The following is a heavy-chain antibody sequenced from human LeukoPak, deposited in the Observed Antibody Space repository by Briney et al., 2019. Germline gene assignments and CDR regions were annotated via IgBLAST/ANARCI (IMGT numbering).Heavy chain of an antibody. CDR3: TRDGSDYFDS. J-gene: IGHJ4*02. Sequence: SETLSLTCSVSGDSLSTSRFYWGWVRQAPGTGLEWVGSIYYTGSTYYSPSLKGRVTISMDTTKNQFSLKLPSVTAADTAVYYCTRDGSDYFDSWGQGTLVTVAS. V-gene: IGHV4-39*07. CDR1: GDSLSTSRFY. D-gene: IGHD5-12*01. CDR2: IYYTGST.